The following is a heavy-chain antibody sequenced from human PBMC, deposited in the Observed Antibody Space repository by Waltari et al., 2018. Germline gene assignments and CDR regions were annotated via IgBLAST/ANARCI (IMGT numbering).Heavy chain of an antibody. Sequence: QVQLVQSGAEVKKPGSSVKVSCKASGGTFGSYAISWMRQAPGQGLEWMGGIIPILGIANYAQKFQGRVTITADKSTSTAYMELSSLRSEDTAVYYCARGPTTMNYFDYWGQGTLVTVSS. D-gene: IGHD4-17*01. CDR3: ARGPTTMNYFDY. V-gene: IGHV1-69*10. J-gene: IGHJ4*02. CDR1: GGTFGSYA. CDR2: IIPILGIA.